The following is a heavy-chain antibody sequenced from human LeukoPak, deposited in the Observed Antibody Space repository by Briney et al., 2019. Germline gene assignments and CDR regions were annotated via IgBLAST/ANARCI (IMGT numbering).Heavy chain of an antibody. J-gene: IGHJ6*03. V-gene: IGHV3-23*01. D-gene: IGHD2-21*02. Sequence: GGSLRLSCEASGFTFSNYAMAWVRQSPGKGLEWVSGITGSGGHTYYADSVKGRFTSSRDNAKNTLYLQMNSLRAEDTAVYYCTKDLTDYHYYYTDVWGKGTTVIVSS. CDR1: GFTFSNYA. CDR3: TKDLTDYHYYYTDV. CDR2: ITGSGGHT.